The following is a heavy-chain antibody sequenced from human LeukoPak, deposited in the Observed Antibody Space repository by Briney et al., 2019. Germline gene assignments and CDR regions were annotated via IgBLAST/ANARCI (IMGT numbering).Heavy chain of an antibody. J-gene: IGHJ1*01. CDR1: GFTFKNYG. CDR3: ATYSSLNRREFQF. CDR2: ISYDGSNK. Sequence: GGSLRLSCAASGFTFKNYGIDWVRQAPGKGLEWVAFISYDGSNKYYADSVKGRFIISRDNAKNSLYLQMNSLRAEDTAVYYCATYSSLNRREFQFWGQGTLLTVSS. D-gene: IGHD3-22*01. V-gene: IGHV3-30*03.